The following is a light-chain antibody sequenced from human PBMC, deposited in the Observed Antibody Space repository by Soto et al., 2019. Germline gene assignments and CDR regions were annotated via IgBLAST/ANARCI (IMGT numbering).Light chain of an antibody. V-gene: IGKV3-11*01. CDR3: QQRNSWPVT. CDR2: ESS. Sequence: IVLTQSPATLSLSPGERVTLSCRASQSISNYSAWYQQKPGQAPRLLIYESSNRATGIPARFSGSGSRTDFTPTISSLEPEDFAVYYCQQRNSWPVTFGQGTRLHMK. J-gene: IGKJ5*01. CDR1: QSISNY.